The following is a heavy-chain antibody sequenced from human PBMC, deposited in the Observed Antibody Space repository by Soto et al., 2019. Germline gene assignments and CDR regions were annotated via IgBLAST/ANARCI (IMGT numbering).Heavy chain of an antibody. Sequence: SKTLSLTCTVSGDSISSSSYYWGWIRQPPGKGLEGIGSIYYSGSTYYNPSLKSRVTISVATSKNQISLQLSSVSAAAMAVYYCASAPMRTTLDYYFDYWVQGTLVTVSS. V-gene: IGHV4-39*01. CDR2: IYYSGST. J-gene: IGHJ4*02. CDR1: GDSISSSSYY. CDR3: ASAPMRTTLDYYFDY. D-gene: IGHD4-4*01.